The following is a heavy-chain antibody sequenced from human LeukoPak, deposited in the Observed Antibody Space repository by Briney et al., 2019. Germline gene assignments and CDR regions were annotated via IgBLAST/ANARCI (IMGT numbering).Heavy chain of an antibody. V-gene: IGHV1-18*01. D-gene: IGHD3-22*01. CDR1: GYTFTSYG. Sequence: ASVKVSCKASGYTFTSYGISWVRQAPGQGLEWMGGISAYNGNTNYAQKLQGRVTMTTDTSTSTAYMELRSLRSDDTAVYYCARDVVKGYYYDSSGYYYVGAFDIWGQGTMVTVSS. CDR2: ISAYNGNT. J-gene: IGHJ3*02. CDR3: ARDVVKGYYYDSSGYYYVGAFDI.